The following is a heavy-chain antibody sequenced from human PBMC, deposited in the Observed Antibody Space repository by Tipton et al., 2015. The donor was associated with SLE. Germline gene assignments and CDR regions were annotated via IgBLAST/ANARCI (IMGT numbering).Heavy chain of an antibody. CDR1: GGSISGFY. Sequence: LSLTCTVIGGSISGFYWIWVRQSPGKGLEWIGRAYTTGSPYYNPSLESRVAISMDTSKNQFSLKLTAVTAADTAVYYCARTLDALDSWSQGTMVTVSS. CDR3: ARTLDALDS. CDR2: AYTTGSP. V-gene: IGHV4-4*07. J-gene: IGHJ3*02.